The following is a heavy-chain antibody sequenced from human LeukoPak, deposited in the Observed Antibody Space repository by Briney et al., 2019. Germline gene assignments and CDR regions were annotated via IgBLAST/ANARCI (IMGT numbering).Heavy chain of an antibody. D-gene: IGHD3-22*01. CDR2: IYSGGST. Sequence: GGSLRLSCAASGFTVSSNYMSWVRQAPGKGLEWVSVIYSGGSTYYADSVKGRFTISRDNSKNTLYLQMNSLRAEDTAVYYCARDGYDSSGYFDYWAQGTLVTVSS. V-gene: IGHV3-66*01. CDR3: ARDGYDSSGYFDY. CDR1: GFTVSSNY. J-gene: IGHJ4*02.